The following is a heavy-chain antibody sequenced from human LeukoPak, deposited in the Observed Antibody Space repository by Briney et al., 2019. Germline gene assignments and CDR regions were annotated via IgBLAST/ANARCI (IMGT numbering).Heavy chain of an antibody. CDR1: GGSISRGCHD. V-gene: IGHV4-31*03. CDR3: ARDVGGYYYGNFEY. D-gene: IGHD3-22*01. J-gene: IGHJ4*02. Sequence: SQTLSPTYPLSGGSISRGCHDWSWIRQLPGKGLEWIGYISYGGSNFYNPSLKIRAAISVYTSKPQFSLKLTSVTAADTAVYYCARDVGGYYYGNFEYWGQGILVTVSS. CDR2: ISYGGSN.